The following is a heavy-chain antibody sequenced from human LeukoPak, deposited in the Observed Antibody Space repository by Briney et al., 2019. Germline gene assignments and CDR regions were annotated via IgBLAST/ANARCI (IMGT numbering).Heavy chain of an antibody. Sequence: GGSLRLSCAASGFTFNTYSMSWVRQAPGKGLEWLSYIGGSSSSICYADSVKGRFTISRDNAKNSLYLQMNSLRAEDTAVYYCARLRYYGMDVGGQGTTVTVSS. J-gene: IGHJ6*02. D-gene: IGHD3-9*01. V-gene: IGHV3-48*01. CDR2: IGGSSSSI. CDR1: GFTFNTYS. CDR3: ARLRYYGMDV.